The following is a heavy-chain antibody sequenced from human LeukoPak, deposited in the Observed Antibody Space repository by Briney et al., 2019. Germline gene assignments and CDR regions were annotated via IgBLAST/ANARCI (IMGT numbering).Heavy chain of an antibody. CDR1: GGSISTYY. CDR3: ARVGDWNDLVY. V-gene: IGHV4-59*01. Sequence: SETLSLTCTVSGGSISTYYWSWIRQSPGKGLEWIGYISYTVTSNYNPSLKSRVTISVDASKNQFSLKLSSVTAADTAVYYCARVGDWNDLVYWGQGILVTVSS. CDR2: ISYTVTS. J-gene: IGHJ4*02. D-gene: IGHD1-1*01.